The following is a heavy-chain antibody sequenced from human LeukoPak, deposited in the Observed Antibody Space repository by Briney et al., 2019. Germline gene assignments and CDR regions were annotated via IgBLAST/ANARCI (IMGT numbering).Heavy chain of an antibody. J-gene: IGHJ4*02. Sequence: SETLSLTCAVSGYSISSGYYWGWIRQPPGKGLEWIGSIYHSGSTYYNPSLKSRVTISVDTSKNQFSLKLSSVTAADTAVYYCARGVQLWPHFDYWGQGTLVTVSS. CDR2: IYHSGST. D-gene: IGHD5-18*01. V-gene: IGHV4-38-2*01. CDR3: ARGVQLWPHFDY. CDR1: GYSISSGYY.